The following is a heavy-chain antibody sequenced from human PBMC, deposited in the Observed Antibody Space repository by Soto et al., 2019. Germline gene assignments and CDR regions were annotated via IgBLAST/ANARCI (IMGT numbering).Heavy chain of an antibody. CDR1: GFTVSSNY. D-gene: IGHD2-21*02. Sequence: EVQLVESGGGLIQPGGSLRLSCAASGFTVSSNYMSWVRQAPGKGLEWVSVIYSGGSTYYADSVKGRFTISRDNSKNTLFLQMNSLRAEDTAVYYCARVRYCGGDCSYPFDYWGQGTLVTVSS. V-gene: IGHV3-53*01. CDR2: IYSGGST. J-gene: IGHJ4*02. CDR3: ARVRYCGGDCSYPFDY.